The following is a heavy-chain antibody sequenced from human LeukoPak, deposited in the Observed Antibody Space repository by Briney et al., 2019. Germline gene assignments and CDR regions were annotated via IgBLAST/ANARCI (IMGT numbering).Heavy chain of an antibody. CDR2: IYNSGST. Sequence: SETLSLTCTVSGDSMSTYYWTWIRQPPGKGLEWIGYIYNSGSTNYNPSPKSRVTISVDTSKNQFSLKLSSVAAADTAVYYCARGRGYDYVWGSYEYYFDYWGQGTLVTVSS. D-gene: IGHD3-16*01. CDR1: GDSMSTYY. V-gene: IGHV4-59*01. CDR3: ARGRGYDYVWGSYEYYFDY. J-gene: IGHJ4*02.